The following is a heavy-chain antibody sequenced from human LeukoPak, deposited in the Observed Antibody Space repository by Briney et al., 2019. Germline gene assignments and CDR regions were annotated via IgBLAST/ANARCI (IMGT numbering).Heavy chain of an antibody. J-gene: IGHJ1*01. CDR1: GYTFTTYY. CDR3: ASPGGQHRDGYI. CDR2: INPSGGTT. V-gene: IGHV1-46*01. Sequence: ASVKLSCKTSGYTFTTYYIHWVRQAPGQGLEWLGIINPSGGTTTYAQKFQGRVTMTRDTSTSTVYMELDTLRSEDTAVYYCASPGGQHRDGYIWGQGTLVTVSS. D-gene: IGHD5-24*01.